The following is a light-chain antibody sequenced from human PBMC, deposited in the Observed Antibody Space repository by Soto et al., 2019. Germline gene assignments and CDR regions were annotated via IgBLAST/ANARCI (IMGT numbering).Light chain of an antibody. Sequence: QSVLTQPASVSGSPGQSITISCTGTSSDIGGYDCVSWYQQHPGKAPKLMIFEVSNRPSGVSNRFSGSKSANTASLTISGLQAEDEADYYCSSYTGSSVIFGGGTKLTVL. V-gene: IGLV2-14*01. J-gene: IGLJ2*01. CDR3: SSYTGSSVI. CDR2: EVS. CDR1: SSDIGGYDC.